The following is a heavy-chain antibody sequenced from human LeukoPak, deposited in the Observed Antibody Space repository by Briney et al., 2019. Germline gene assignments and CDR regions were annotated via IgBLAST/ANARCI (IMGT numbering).Heavy chain of an antibody. V-gene: IGHV3-23*01. Sequence: GGSLRLSCAASGFTFNSYAMSWVRQAPGKGLEWVSAISGSGGSTYYADSVKGRFTISRDNSKNTLYLQMNSLRAEDTAVYYCAKDLKVNYYGSGSPMNNWFDPWGQGTLVTVSS. CDR1: GFTFNSYA. CDR2: ISGSGGST. CDR3: AKDLKVNYYGSGSPMNNWFDP. D-gene: IGHD3-10*01. J-gene: IGHJ5*02.